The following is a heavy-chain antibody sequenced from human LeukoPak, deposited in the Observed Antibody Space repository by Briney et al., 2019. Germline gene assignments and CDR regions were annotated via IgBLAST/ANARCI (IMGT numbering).Heavy chain of an antibody. V-gene: IGHV4-59*01. Sequence: SETLSLTCTVSGGSISTFSWNWIRQPPGQGLEWIGYVNSNGGTYNNPSLKSRVTVSLDMSKNQFSLKLSSATAADTAVYYCARDPGGTWFDPWGQGILVTVSS. CDR1: GGSISTFS. J-gene: IGHJ5*02. CDR3: ARDPGGTWFDP. CDR2: VNSNGGT.